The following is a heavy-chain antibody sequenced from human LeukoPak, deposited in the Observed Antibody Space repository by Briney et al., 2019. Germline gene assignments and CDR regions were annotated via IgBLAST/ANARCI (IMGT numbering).Heavy chain of an antibody. J-gene: IGHJ4*02. CDR3: ARFNTLGY. V-gene: IGHV3-48*03. D-gene: IGHD2-2*02. CDR1: GGFTFSSHE. Sequence: GGSLRLSCVASGGFTFSSHEMNWVRQAPGKGLEWVSYISGSGYTIYYADSVKGRFTISRDNAKNSLYLQMNSLRAEDTAVYCCARFNTLGYWGQGTLVTVSS. CDR2: ISGSGYTI.